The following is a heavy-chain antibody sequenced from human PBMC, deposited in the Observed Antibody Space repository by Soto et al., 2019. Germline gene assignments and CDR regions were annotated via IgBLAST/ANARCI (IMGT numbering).Heavy chain of an antibody. CDR3: ARQGFGPLHGLVDV. Sequence: QVQLQESGPGLVKPSETLSLSCTVSGGSISSYYWSWFRQSPGKRMEWIGYVHHSWGSSYNPSLQSRVAISLYTSTSQFPLKVTSVPATATAVYYCARQGFGPLHGLVDVWGQGTTVTVSS. J-gene: IGHJ6*02. D-gene: IGHD3-10*01. CDR2: VHHSWGS. CDR1: GGSISSYY. V-gene: IGHV4-59*08.